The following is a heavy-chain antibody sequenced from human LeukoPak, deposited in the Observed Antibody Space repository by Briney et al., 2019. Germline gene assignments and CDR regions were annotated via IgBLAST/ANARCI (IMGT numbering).Heavy chain of an antibody. D-gene: IGHD2-8*02. CDR1: GFTFDDYA. CDR2: ISGDGGST. Sequence: GGSLRLSCGASGFTFDDYAMHWVRQAPGKGLEWVSLISGDGGSTDYADSVKGRFTISRDNSKNSLYLQMNSLRTEDTALYYCAKDGGLYGWSSYDYWGQGTLVTASS. CDR3: AKDGGLYGWSSYDY. V-gene: IGHV3-43*02. J-gene: IGHJ4*02.